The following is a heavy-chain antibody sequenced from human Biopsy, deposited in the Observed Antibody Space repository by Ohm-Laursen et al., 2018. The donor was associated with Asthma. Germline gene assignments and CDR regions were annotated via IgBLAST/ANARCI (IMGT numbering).Heavy chain of an antibody. CDR2: IYFSGNT. Sequence: TLSLTCTVSGGSITSFYWSWIRQPPGRGLEWIGYIYFSGNTNYNPSLKSRVAISIDTSKNHFSLKLTSVTAADTAVYYCARGSASSLSYPDAFDIWGQGKMATAS. V-gene: IGHV4-59*01. D-gene: IGHD2-2*01. CDR1: GGSITSFY. CDR3: ARGSASSLSYPDAFDI. J-gene: IGHJ3*02.